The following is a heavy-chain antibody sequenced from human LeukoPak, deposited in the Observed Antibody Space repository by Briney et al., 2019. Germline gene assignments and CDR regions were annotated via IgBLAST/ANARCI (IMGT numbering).Heavy chain of an antibody. CDR1: GYTFTAYS. CDR2: INPNSGGT. D-gene: IGHD3-10*01. J-gene: IGHJ3*02. Sequence: ASVKVSCKASGYTFTAYSMHWVRQAPGQGLEWMGWINPNSGGTNYAQKFQGRVTMTRDTSITAAYMELSRLRSDDTAVYYCARDLDYYGSGSFFNIWGQGTMVTVSS. V-gene: IGHV1-2*02. CDR3: ARDLDYYGSGSFFNI.